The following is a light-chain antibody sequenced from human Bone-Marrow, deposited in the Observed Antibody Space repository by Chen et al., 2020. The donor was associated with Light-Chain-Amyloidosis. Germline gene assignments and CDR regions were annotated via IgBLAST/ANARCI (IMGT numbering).Light chain of an antibody. CDR3: QQRSVWPPLT. Sequence: EIVLTQSPDTLSLSPGESATLSCRASQDLNNYLVWYQQKPGRAPRLLIFDASNRATGIPARFSGSGSGTDFTLTINNVEPEDFAVYYCQQRSVWPPLTFGQGTRLEIK. J-gene: IGKJ5*01. CDR1: QDLNNY. CDR2: DAS. V-gene: IGKV3-11*01.